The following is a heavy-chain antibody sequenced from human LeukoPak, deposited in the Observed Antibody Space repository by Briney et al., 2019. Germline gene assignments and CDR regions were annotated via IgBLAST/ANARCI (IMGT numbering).Heavy chain of an antibody. J-gene: IGHJ4*02. CDR3: ARARPRGYCSSTSCYGVYYFDY. D-gene: IGHD2-2*01. CDR1: GGSISSYY. Sequence: PSETLSLTCTVSGGSISSYYWSWIRQPPGKGLEWIGYIYYSGSTNYNPSLKSRVTISVDTSKNQFSLKLSSVTAADTAVYYCARARPRGYCSSTSCYGVYYFDYWGQGTLVTVSS. CDR2: IYYSGST. V-gene: IGHV4-59*08.